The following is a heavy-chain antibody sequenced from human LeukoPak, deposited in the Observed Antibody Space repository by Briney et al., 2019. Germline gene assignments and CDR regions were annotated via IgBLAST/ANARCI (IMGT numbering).Heavy chain of an antibody. CDR2: ISYDGSNK. Sequence: GGSLRLSCAASGFTFSSYAMHWVRQAPGKGLEWVAVISYDGSNKYYADSVKGRFTISRDNSKNTLYLQMNSLRAEDTAVYYCAKVQWSGDIVVVVAATGPLEDWGQGTLVTVSS. V-gene: IGHV3-30-3*01. CDR3: AKVQWSGDIVVVVAATGPLED. D-gene: IGHD2-15*01. CDR1: GFTFSSYA. J-gene: IGHJ4*02.